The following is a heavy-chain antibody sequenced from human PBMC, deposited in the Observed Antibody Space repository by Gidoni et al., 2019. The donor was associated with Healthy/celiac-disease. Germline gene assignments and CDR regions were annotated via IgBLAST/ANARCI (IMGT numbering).Heavy chain of an antibody. CDR3: AREVGEWALEYFDL. CDR1: GSTFSSYW. J-gene: IGHJ2*01. D-gene: IGHD1-26*01. CDR2: INSDGSST. V-gene: IGHV3-74*01. Sequence: EVQLVESGGGFVQPGGSMRLSCAAPGSTFSSYWMHWVRQATGKVLVWVSRINSDGSSTSYADSVKGRFTISRDNAKNTLYLQMNSLGAEDTAVYYCAREVGEWALEYFDLWGRSTLVTVSS.